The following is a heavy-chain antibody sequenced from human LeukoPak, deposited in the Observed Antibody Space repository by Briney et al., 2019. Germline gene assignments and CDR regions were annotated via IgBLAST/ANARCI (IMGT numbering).Heavy chain of an antibody. D-gene: IGHD3-10*01. CDR2: IKQDGSEK. V-gene: IGHV3-7*01. CDR1: GFTFSNYW. Sequence: GGSLRLSCAASGFTFSNYWMSWVRQAPGKGLEWVAIIKQDGSEKYYVDSVKGRFAISRDNAKNSLYLQLNSLRAEDTAVYYCARVLRPEDSGSGSYFKPLYYYYGMDVWGQGTTVTVSS. J-gene: IGHJ6*02. CDR3: ARVLRPEDSGSGSYFKPLYYYYGMDV.